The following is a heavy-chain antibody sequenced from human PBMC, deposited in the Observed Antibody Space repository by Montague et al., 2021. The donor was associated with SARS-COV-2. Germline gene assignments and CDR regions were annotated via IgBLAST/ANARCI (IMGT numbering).Heavy chain of an antibody. CDR3: ARWGTYHYGMDV. D-gene: IGHD3-16*01. Sequence: SGSTNYTPSLKSRVTISVATSKNHFTLRLSSVTAADTAVYYCARWGTYHYGMDVWCKGTTVAVSS. V-gene: IGHV4-61*03. CDR2: SGST. J-gene: IGHJ6*04.